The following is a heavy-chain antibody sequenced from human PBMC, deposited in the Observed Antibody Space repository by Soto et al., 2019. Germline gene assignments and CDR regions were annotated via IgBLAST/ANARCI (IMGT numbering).Heavy chain of an antibody. J-gene: IGHJ3*02. CDR2: IFPGDSDT. CDR1: GYNFANYW. CDR3: AVGYTTGPDAFDI. Sequence: GECLKISCKGSGYNFANYWIGWVRQMPGKGLEWMGMIFPGDSDTKNSPSLQGQITMSVDKSDSSAYLQWRSLKASDTAMYYCAVGYTTGPDAFDIWGQGTMVTVSS. D-gene: IGHD6-13*01. V-gene: IGHV5-51*01.